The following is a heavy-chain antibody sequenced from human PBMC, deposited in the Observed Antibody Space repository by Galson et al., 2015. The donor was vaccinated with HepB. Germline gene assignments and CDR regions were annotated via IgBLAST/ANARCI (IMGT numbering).Heavy chain of an antibody. V-gene: IGHV3-20*04. D-gene: IGHD6-19*01. CDR2: ISWNGVRT. CDR1: GFTFHDYA. Sequence: SLRLTCAASGFTFHDYAISGVRQAPGKGLEWVSGISWNGVRTGYADSLKGRFTISRDNAKNSLYLQMNSLRAEDTALYYCVRGPRWLVGGFGDYWGQGTLVTVSS. CDR3: VRGPRWLVGGFGDY. J-gene: IGHJ4*02.